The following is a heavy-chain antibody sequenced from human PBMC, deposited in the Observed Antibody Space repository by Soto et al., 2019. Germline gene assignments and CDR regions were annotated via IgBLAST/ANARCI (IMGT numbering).Heavy chain of an antibody. CDR1: GGSISSYY. D-gene: IGHD4-17*01. J-gene: IGHJ4*02. CDR2: IYYSGST. CDR3: ARRLHYGDPFDY. V-gene: IGHV4-59*08. Sequence: SETLSLTCTVSGGSISSYYWSWIRQPPGKGLEWIGYIYYSGSTNYNPSLKSRVTISVDTSKNQFSLKLSSVTAADTAVYYCARRLHYGDPFDYWGQGTLVTVSS.